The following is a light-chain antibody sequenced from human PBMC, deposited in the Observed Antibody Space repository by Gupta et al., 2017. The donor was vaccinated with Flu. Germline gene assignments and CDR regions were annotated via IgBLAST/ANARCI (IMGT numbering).Light chain of an antibody. J-gene: IGKJ1*01. CDR2: KAS. V-gene: IGKV1-5*03. Sequence: DIQMTQSPSTLSASVGDRVTITCRARQSISNWLAWYQQKPGRAPRLLIYKASGLQRGVPSRFSGSGSGTEFTLTISSLQPDDFATYYCQQYKGYSSNTFGQGTKVEIK. CDR3: QQYKGYSSNT. CDR1: QSISNW.